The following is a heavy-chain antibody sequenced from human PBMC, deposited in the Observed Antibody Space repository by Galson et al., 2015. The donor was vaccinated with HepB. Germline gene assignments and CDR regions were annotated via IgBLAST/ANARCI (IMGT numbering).Heavy chain of an antibody. J-gene: IGHJ3*02. D-gene: IGHD3-10*01. CDR3: ARVPMVRGVLRAFDI. Sequence: SVKVSCKASGYTFTTYAMHWVRQAPGQRLEWMGWINAGNGNTKYSQKFQGRVSITRDTSASTAYMELSSLRSEDMAVYYCARVPMVRGVLRAFDIWGQGTMVTVSS. CDR2: INAGNGNT. CDR1: GYTFTTYA. V-gene: IGHV1-3*01.